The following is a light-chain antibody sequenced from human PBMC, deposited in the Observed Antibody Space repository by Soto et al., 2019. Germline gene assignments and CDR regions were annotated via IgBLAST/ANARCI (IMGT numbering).Light chain of an antibody. V-gene: IGKV4-1*01. CDR3: QQYYGPPFT. CDR2: WAS. CDR1: QSVLDIANSKNY. Sequence: DIGMTQSPDSLTVPLGERATINCKSSQSVLDIANSKNYLAWYQQKPGQPPKLLIYWASTRESGVPARFSGSGSGSYFTLAVNSLQAEDVAVYYCQQYYGPPFTFGQGTRLEIK. J-gene: IGKJ5*01.